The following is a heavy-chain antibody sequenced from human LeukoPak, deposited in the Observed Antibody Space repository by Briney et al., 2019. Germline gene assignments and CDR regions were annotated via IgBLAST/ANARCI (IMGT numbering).Heavy chain of an antibody. CDR1: GYTFTGYY. D-gene: IGHD3-10*01. CDR2: INPNSGGT. V-gene: IGHV1-2*04. CDR3: ARGKESKLWFGEFNWFDP. Sequence: ASVKVSCKASGYTFTGYYMHWVRQAPGQGLEWMGWINPNSGGTNYAQKFQGWVTMTRDTSISTAYMELSRLRSDDTAVYYCARGKESKLWFGEFNWFDPWGQGTLVTVSS. J-gene: IGHJ5*02.